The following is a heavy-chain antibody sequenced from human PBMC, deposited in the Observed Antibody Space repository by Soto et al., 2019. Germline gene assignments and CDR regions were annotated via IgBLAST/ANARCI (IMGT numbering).Heavy chain of an antibody. J-gene: IGHJ4*02. Sequence: SAPLSLTCAVSGGSVSSGTYSWNWIRQPPGKALEWIGYIYHSGSFYYNPSLKSRVTISVDRSKNQFSLNLDSVTAADTAVYYCARASGYCSGGTCFPFDYWGRGTLVTVSS. CDR1: GGSVSSGTYS. D-gene: IGHD2-15*01. V-gene: IGHV4-30-2*01. CDR3: ARASGYCSGGTCFPFDY. CDR2: IYHSGSF.